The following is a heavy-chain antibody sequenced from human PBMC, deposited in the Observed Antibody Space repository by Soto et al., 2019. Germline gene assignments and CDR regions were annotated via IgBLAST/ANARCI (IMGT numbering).Heavy chain of an antibody. V-gene: IGHV3-23*01. J-gene: IGHJ4*02. CDR2: ISGSGDST. Sequence: GGSLRLSCAASGFSFSSYAMNWVRQAPGKGLEWVSVISGSGDSTYYADSVKGRFTISRDNSKNTLYLQMNSLRTEDTAVYYCARRGPGTYFDYWGQGTLVTVS. CDR3: ARRGPGTYFDY. CDR1: GFSFSSYA. D-gene: IGHD6-13*01.